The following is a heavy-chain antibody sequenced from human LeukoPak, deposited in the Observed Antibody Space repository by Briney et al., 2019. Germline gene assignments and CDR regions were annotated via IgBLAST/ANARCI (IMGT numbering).Heavy chain of an antibody. CDR2: ISSSSSYI. CDR3: ARGYSSSSAYFDY. Sequence: GGSLRLSCAASGFTFSSYSMNWVRQAPGKGLEWVSSISSSSSYIYYADSVKGRFTISRDNAKNSLYLQMNSLRAEDTAVYYCARGYSSSSAYFDYWGQETLVTVSS. J-gene: IGHJ4*02. D-gene: IGHD6-13*01. CDR1: GFTFSSYS. V-gene: IGHV3-21*01.